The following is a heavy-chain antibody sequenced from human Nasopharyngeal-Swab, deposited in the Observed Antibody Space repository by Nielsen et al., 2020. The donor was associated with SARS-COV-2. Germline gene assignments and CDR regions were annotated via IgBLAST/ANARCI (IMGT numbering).Heavy chain of an antibody. CDR2: INPSGGST. J-gene: IGHJ5*02. CDR3: ARGRIDCSSSRLACWFDP. Sequence: WVRQAPGQGLEWMGIINPSGGSTSYAQKFQGRVTMTRDTSTSTVYMELSSLRSEDTAVYYCARGRIDCSSSRLACWFDPWGQGTLVTVSS. D-gene: IGHD2-2*01. V-gene: IGHV1-46*01.